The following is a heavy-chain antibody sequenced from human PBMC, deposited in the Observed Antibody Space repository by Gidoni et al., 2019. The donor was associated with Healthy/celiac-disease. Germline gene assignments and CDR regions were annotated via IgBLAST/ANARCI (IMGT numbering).Heavy chain of an antibody. D-gene: IGHD3-22*01. CDR1: GGSISSSSYY. V-gene: IGHV4-39*01. CDR3: ARLRPWLSPHGFDP. CDR2: IYYSGST. J-gene: IGHJ5*02. Sequence: QLQLQESGPGLVKPSETLSLTCTVSGGSISSSSYYWGWIRQPPGKGLEWLGNIYYSGSTYYNPSLKSRVTISVDTSKNQFSLKLSSVTAADTAVYYGARLRPWLSPHGFDPWGQGTLVTVSS.